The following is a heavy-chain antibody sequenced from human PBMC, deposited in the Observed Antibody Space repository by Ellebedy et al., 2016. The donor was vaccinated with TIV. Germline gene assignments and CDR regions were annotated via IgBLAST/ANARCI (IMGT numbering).Heavy chain of an antibody. D-gene: IGHD1-26*01. CDR3: ARDSGSYYDGNFDY. J-gene: IGHJ4*02. CDR2: INSDGSST. V-gene: IGHV3-74*01. Sequence: GESLKISCAASGFTFSSYWMHWVRQAPGKGLVWVSRINSDGSSTSYADSVKGRFTISRDNAKNTLYLQMNSLRAEDTAVYYCARDSGSYYDGNFDYWGQGTLVTVSS. CDR1: GFTFSSYW.